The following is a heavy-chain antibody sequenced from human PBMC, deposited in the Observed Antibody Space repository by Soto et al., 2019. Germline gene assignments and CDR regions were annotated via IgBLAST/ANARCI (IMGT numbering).Heavy chain of an antibody. V-gene: IGHV4-34*01. CDR2: LSKGLRI. CDR3: ASHGGYDFDY. J-gene: IGHJ4*02. D-gene: IGHD6-19*01. CDR1: SGSFSGHY. Sequence: QLQLQQWGAGLLKPSETLSLTCAVYSGSFSGHYWSWIRQPPGKGLEWIGDLSKGLRIVYNPALESRVNISGESYKNQFSLKLRAVAAADSAIYYCASHGGYDFDYWGQGTLVTVSS.